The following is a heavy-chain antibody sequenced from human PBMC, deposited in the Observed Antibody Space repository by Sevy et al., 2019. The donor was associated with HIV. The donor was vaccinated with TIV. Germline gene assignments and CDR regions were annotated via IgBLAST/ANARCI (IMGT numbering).Heavy chain of an antibody. CDR1: GGSISSSLYY. CDR2: IHYGGST. CDR3: ARLVRVVYAITYWFDP. D-gene: IGHD2-8*02. Sequence: SETLSLTCTVSGGSISSSLYYWGWIRQPPGNGLEWIGSIHYGGSTYYNPSLKSRVTISVDTSKNQFSLKLSSVTGADTAVYYCARLVRVVYAITYWFDPWGQGTLVTVSS. J-gene: IGHJ5*02. V-gene: IGHV4-39*01.